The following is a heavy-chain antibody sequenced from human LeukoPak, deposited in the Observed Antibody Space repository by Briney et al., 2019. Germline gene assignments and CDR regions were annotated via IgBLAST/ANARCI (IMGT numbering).Heavy chain of an antibody. CDR3: ARFGSGSYYNEGIDY. CDR2: INHSGST. Sequence: SETLSLTCTVSGGSISSYYWSWIRQPPGKGLEWIGEINHSGSTNYNPSLKSRVTISVDTSKNQFSLKLSSVTAADTAVYYCARFGSGSYYNEGIDYWGQGTLVTVSS. J-gene: IGHJ4*02. D-gene: IGHD3-10*01. CDR1: GGSISSYY. V-gene: IGHV4-34*01.